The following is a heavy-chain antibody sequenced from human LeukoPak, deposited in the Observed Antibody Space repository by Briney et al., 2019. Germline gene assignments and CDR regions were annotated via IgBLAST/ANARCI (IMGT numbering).Heavy chain of an antibody. J-gene: IGHJ4*02. CDR2: IYYSGST. D-gene: IGHD2-2*01. CDR3: ARQLGRPAALYFDY. CDR1: GGSISSYY. Sequence: PSETLSLTCTVSGGSISSYYWSWIRQPPGKGLEGMGCIYYSGSTNYNPSLKSRVTISVDTSKNQFSLKLSSVTAADTAVYYCARQLGRPAALYFDYWGQGTLVTVSS. V-gene: IGHV4-59*08.